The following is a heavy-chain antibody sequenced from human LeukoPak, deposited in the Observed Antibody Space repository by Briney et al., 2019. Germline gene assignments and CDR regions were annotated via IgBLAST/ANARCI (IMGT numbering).Heavy chain of an antibody. Sequence: GGSLRLSCAASGFTFRSYSMNWLRQAPGKGLEWVSSISISSSYIYYPDSVKGRFTISRDNAKNSLYLQMNSLRAEDTAVYFCARGDYCGGDCYSSLSNYWGQGTLVTVSS. CDR1: GFTFRSYS. CDR3: ARGDYCGGDCYSSLSNY. V-gene: IGHV3-21*01. D-gene: IGHD2-21*02. J-gene: IGHJ4*02. CDR2: ISISSSYI.